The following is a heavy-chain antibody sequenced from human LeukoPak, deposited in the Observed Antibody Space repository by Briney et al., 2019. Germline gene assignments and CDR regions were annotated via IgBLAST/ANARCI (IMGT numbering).Heavy chain of an antibody. D-gene: IGHD5-18*01. V-gene: IGHV3-23*01. CDR3: AKDNRYSYGYYFDY. CDR1: GFTVSSNY. Sequence: GGSLRLSCAASGFTVSSNYMSWVRQAPGKGLEWVSAISGSGGSTYYADSVKGRFTISRDNSKNTLYLQMNSLRAEDTAVYYCAKDNRYSYGYYFDYWGQGTLVTVSS. J-gene: IGHJ4*02. CDR2: ISGSGGST.